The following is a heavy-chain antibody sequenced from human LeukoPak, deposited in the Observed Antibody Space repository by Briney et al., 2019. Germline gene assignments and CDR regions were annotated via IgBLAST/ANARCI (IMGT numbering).Heavy chain of an antibody. CDR3: ARHGILKQQLVQGSYYYYYGMDV. Sequence: GEPLKISCKGSGYSFTSYWIGWVRQMPGKGLEWMGIIYPGDSDTRYSPSFQGQVTISADKSISTAYLQWSSLKASDTAMYYCARHGILKQQLVQGSYYYYYGMDVWGQGTTVTVSS. D-gene: IGHD6-13*01. V-gene: IGHV5-51*01. CDR2: IYPGDSDT. CDR1: GYSFTSYW. J-gene: IGHJ6*02.